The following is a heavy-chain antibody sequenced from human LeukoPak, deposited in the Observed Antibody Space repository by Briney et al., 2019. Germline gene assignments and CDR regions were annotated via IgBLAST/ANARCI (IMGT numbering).Heavy chain of an antibody. V-gene: IGHV4-4*02. CDR2: IHRAGRT. CDR1: XVXXSXXXW. D-gene: IGHD3-9*01. CDR3: GKTDIYFNPIDY. J-gene: IGHJ4*02. Sequence: GTLSLTCAVSXVXXSXXXWXXXXXXPXGXXLXXIGEIHRAGRTRYNPSLKSRVTISMDYSKNQFSLKLTSVTAADTAIYYCGKTDIYFNPIDYWGPGSLVTVSS.